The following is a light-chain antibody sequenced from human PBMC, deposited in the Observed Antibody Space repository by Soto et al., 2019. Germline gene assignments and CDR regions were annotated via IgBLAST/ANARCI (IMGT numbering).Light chain of an antibody. V-gene: IGKV3D-20*01. CDR3: QKYGSSRIN. CDR2: DAS. J-gene: IGKJ5*01. Sequence: ELVSTQSPVTLSSSPLARASHSCRSSQSVSSSYLAWYQQKPGLAPRLLIYDASSRATGIPDRFSGSGSGTDFTLTISRLEPEDFAVYYCQKYGSSRINCGQGQRREIK. CDR1: QSVSSSY.